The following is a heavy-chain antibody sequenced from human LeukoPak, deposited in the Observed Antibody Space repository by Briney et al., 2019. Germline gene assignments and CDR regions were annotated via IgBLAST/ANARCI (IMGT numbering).Heavy chain of an antibody. CDR1: GGSISSSSYY. Sequence: ASETLSLTCTVSGGSISSSSYYWGWIRQPPGKGLEWIGSIYYSGSTYYNPSLKSRVTISVDKSKNQFSLKLSSVTAADTAVYYCARMGAVAGSNWFDPWGQGTLVTVSS. J-gene: IGHJ5*02. V-gene: IGHV4-39*07. CDR3: ARMGAVAGSNWFDP. CDR2: IYYSGST. D-gene: IGHD6-19*01.